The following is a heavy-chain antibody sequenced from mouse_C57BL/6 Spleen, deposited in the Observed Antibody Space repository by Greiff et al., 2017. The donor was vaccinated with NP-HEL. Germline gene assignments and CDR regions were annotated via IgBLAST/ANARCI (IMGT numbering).Heavy chain of an antibody. J-gene: IGHJ2*01. CDR1: GFTFSDYG. V-gene: IGHV5-17*01. CDR3: ARPISGKNYFDY. CDR2: ISSGSSTI. Sequence: DVMLVESGGGLVKPGGSLKLSCAASGFTFSDYGMHWVRQAPEKGLEWVAYISSGSSTIYYADTVKGRFTLSRDHAKNTLFLQMTSLRSEDTAIYYCARPISGKNYFDYWGQGTTLTVSS.